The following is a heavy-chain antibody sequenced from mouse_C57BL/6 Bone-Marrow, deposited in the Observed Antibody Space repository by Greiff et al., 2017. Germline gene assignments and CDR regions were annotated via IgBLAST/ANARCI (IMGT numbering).Heavy chain of an antibody. CDR2: ISDGGSYT. V-gene: IGHV5-4*01. D-gene: IGHD2-4*01. CDR1: GFTFSSYA. Sequence: EVMLVESGGGLVKPGGSLKLSCAASGFTFSSYAMSWVRQTPEKRLEWVATISDGGSYTYYPDNVKGRFTISRDNAKNNLYLQMSHLKSEDTAMYYCARENDYVYFDYWGQGTTLTVSS. CDR3: ARENDYVYFDY. J-gene: IGHJ2*01.